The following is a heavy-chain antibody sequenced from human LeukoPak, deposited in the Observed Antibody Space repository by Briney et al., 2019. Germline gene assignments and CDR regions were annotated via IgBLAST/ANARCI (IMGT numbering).Heavy chain of an antibody. CDR1: GGSISGYY. V-gene: IGHV4-59*08. CDR2: IYYSGST. CDR3: ARFTDSGGYIDY. D-gene: IGHD3-22*01. Sequence: SETLSLTCSVSGGSISGYYWSWIRQPPGKGLEWIGYIYYSGSTNYNPSLKSRVSISVDTSKNQVSLKLSSVTAADTAVYYCARFTDSGGYIDYWGQGTLVTVSS. J-gene: IGHJ4*02.